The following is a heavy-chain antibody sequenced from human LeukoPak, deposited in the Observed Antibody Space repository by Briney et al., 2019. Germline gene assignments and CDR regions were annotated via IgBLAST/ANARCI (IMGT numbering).Heavy chain of an antibody. Sequence: GGSLRLSCAASGFTFSSYWMSWVRQAPGKGLEWVANIRQDGSEKYYVDSVKGRFTISRDNAKNSLYLQMNSLRAEDTAVYDCAREQYYYDSSGYYYAFDYWGQGTLVTVSS. D-gene: IGHD3-22*01. V-gene: IGHV3-7*01. CDR2: IRQDGSEK. CDR3: AREQYYYDSSGYYYAFDY. J-gene: IGHJ4*02. CDR1: GFTFSSYW.